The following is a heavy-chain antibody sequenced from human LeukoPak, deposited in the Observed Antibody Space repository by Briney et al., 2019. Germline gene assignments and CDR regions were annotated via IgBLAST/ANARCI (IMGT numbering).Heavy chain of an antibody. CDR1: GGSISSSSYY. CDR2: IYYSGST. CDR3: ARDREVRGVIIT. Sequence: SETLSLTCTVSGGSISSSSYYWGWIRQPPGKGLEWIGSIYYSGSTYYNPSLKSRVTISVDTSKNQFSLKLSSVTAADTAVYYCARDREVRGVIITWGQGTLVTVSS. D-gene: IGHD3-10*01. V-gene: IGHV4-39*07. J-gene: IGHJ4*02.